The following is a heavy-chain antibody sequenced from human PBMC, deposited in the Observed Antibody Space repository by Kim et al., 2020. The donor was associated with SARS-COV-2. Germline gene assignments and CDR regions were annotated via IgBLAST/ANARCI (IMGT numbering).Heavy chain of an antibody. J-gene: IGHJ6*02. Sequence: SETLSLTCGAFGGSFNDYYWSWIRQSPGKGLEWIGEINHGGSARYNPSLKSRVTLSVDTSKNQFSLTLTSVTAADAAVYFCARCSCGTTSCSLFPRSYCCFYGMDGWGQGTTVTL. CDR1: GGSFNDYY. CDR2: INHGGSA. V-gene: IGHV4-34*01. D-gene: IGHD2-2*01. CDR3: ARCSCGTTSCSLFPRSYCCFYGMDG.